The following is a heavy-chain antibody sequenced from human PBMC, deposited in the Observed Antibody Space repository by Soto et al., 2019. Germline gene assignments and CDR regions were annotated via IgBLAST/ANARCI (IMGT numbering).Heavy chain of an antibody. CDR1: GFTFSDYY. CDR2: ISSSSSYT. Sequence: GGSLRLSCAASGFTFSDYYMSWIRQAPGKGLEWVSYISSSSSYTNYADSVKGRFTISRDNAKNSLYLQMNSLRAEDTAVYYCASLAVAGPNDYWGQGTLVTVSS. J-gene: IGHJ4*02. D-gene: IGHD6-19*01. CDR3: ASLAVAGPNDY. V-gene: IGHV3-11*06.